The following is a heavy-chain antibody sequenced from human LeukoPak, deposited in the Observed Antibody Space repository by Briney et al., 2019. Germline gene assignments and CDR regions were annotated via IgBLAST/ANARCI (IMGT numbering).Heavy chain of an antibody. V-gene: IGHV4-34*01. CDR2: IHPHGIF. J-gene: IGHJ5*02. Sequence: SETLSLTCAVHGGSCDDYYCSWIRQPPGKWLEWIGEIHPHGIFYYNSSLTSRVTISIDTSKSQFSLRLTSVTAADTALYYCARGRDRSKAGDLWGQGSLVIVSS. CDR3: ARGRDRSKAGDL. CDR1: GGSCDDYY. D-gene: IGHD5-24*01.